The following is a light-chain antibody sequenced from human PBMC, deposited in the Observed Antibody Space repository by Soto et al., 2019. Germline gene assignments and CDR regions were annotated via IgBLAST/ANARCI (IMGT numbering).Light chain of an antibody. CDR2: GNN. Sequence: QSVLTQPPSMSGAPGQRGTISCTGGSSNIGAGYDVHWYQQLPGTAPRLLIFGNNNRPSGVPDRFSGSKSGTSASLAISGLQAEDEADYYCQSYDSSLSGFVFGPGTKLTVL. V-gene: IGLV1-40*01. CDR1: SSNIGAGYD. CDR3: QSYDSSLSGFV. J-gene: IGLJ1*01.